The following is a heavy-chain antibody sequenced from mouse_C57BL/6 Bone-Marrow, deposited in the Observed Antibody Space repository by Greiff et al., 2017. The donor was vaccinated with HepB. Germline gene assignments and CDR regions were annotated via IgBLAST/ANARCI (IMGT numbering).Heavy chain of an antibody. CDR1: GYAFTNYL. D-gene: IGHD2-3*01. V-gene: IGHV1-54*01. J-gene: IGHJ2*01. Sequence: QVQLQQSGAELVRPGTSVKVSCKASGYAFTNYLIEWVKQRPGQGLEWIGVINPGSGGTNYNEKFKGKATLTAAKSSSTAYMQLSSLTSEDSAVYFCARDGYYVDYWGQGTTLTVSS. CDR2: INPGSGGT. CDR3: ARDGYYVDY.